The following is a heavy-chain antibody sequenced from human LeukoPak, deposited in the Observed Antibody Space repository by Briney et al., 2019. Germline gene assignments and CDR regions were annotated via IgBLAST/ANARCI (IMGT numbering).Heavy chain of an antibody. CDR3: ASGDHSDI. Sequence: PGGSLRLSCAASGLMFSNYWMTWVRQAPGKGLEWVANINQDGSVKQYLDSVKGRFTISRDNANNSMYLQMSSLRGDDTAVYYCASGDHSDIWGRGTMVTVSS. D-gene: IGHD7-27*01. J-gene: IGHJ3*02. CDR1: GLMFSNYW. CDR2: INQDGSVK. V-gene: IGHV3-7*01.